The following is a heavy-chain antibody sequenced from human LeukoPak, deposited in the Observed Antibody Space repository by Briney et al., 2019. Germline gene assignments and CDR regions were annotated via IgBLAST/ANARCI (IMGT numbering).Heavy chain of an antibody. V-gene: IGHV3-23*01. CDR1: GFTFSSYA. D-gene: IGHD5-12*01. Sequence: GGSLRLSCAASGFTFSSYAMTWVRQAPGKGLEWVSIISNSGVNTYYADSVKGRFTISRDNSENTLYLQMNSLRAEDSAVYYCAKSRVAGGGYYFDYWGQGTLVTVSS. CDR3: AKSRVAGGGYYFDY. CDR2: ISNSGVNT. J-gene: IGHJ4*02.